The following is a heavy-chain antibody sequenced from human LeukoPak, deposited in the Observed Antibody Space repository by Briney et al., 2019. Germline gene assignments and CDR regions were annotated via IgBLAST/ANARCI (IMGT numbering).Heavy chain of an antibody. V-gene: IGHV4-39*01. J-gene: IGHJ5*02. CDR1: GGSISSSSYY. CDR2: IYYSGST. CDR3: ARGYCSSLNCPDVPYNWFDP. Sequence: SETLSLTCTVSGGSISSSSYYWGWIRQPPGKGLEWLGSIYYSGSTYYNPSLKSRVTISVDTSKNQFSLKLSSVTAADTAVYYCARGYCSSLNCPDVPYNWFDPWGQGILVTVSS. D-gene: IGHD2-2*01.